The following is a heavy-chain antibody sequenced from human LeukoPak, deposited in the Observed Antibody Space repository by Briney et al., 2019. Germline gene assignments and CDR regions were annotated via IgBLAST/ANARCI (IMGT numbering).Heavy chain of an antibody. Sequence: PGGSLRLSCAASGFTFSSYGMHWVRQAPGKGLEWVAVIWYDGSNKYYADSVKGRFTISRDNSKNTLYLQMNSLRAEDTAVYYCARGADELLSRLFDYWGQGTLVTVSS. V-gene: IGHV3-33*01. J-gene: IGHJ4*02. D-gene: IGHD3-16*02. CDR2: IWYDGSNK. CDR1: GFTFSSYG. CDR3: ARGADELLSRLFDY.